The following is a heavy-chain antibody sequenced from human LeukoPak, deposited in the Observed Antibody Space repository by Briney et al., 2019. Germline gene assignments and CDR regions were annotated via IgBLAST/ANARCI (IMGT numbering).Heavy chain of an antibody. Sequence: ASVKVSCKASGYTFTGYYMHWVRQAPGQGLEWMGWINPNSGGTNYAQKFQGRVTMTRDTSISTAYMELSRLRSDDTAVYYCARGRYSSGLRAQNYYYYMDVWGKGTTITISS. CDR2: INPNSGGT. CDR1: GYTFTGYY. D-gene: IGHD6-19*01. CDR3: ARGRYSSGLRAQNYYYYMDV. J-gene: IGHJ6*03. V-gene: IGHV1-2*02.